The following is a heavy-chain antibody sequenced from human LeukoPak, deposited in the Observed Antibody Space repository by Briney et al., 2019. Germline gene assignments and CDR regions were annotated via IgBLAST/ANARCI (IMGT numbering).Heavy chain of an antibody. J-gene: IGHJ4*02. D-gene: IGHD5-18*01. Sequence: PGGSLRLSCAASGFTFSSYTMNWVRQAPGKGLEWVSSISSSSSYIYYADSVKRRFTISRDNAKNSLYLQMNSLRAEDTAVYYCARERGYSYGYGDYWGQGTLVTVSS. CDR1: GFTFSSYT. V-gene: IGHV3-21*01. CDR3: ARERGYSYGYGDY. CDR2: ISSSSSYI.